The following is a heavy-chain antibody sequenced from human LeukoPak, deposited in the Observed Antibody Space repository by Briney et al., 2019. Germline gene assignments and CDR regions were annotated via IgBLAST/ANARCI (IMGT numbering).Heavy chain of an antibody. CDR1: GFTVSSNY. D-gene: IGHD5-18*01. CDR2: IYSGGST. Sequence: GGSLRLSCAASGFTVSSNYMSWVRQAPGKGLEWVSVIYSGGSTYYADSVKGRFTISRDNSKNMLSLQMNTPRAEDTAIYYCAKGYTFGPNWFDPWGQGTLVTVSS. J-gene: IGHJ5*02. V-gene: IGHV3-53*01. CDR3: AKGYTFGPNWFDP.